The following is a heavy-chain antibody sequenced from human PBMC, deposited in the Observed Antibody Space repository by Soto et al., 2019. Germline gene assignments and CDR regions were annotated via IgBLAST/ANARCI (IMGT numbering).Heavy chain of an antibody. CDR2: VRGSGGAT. CDR1: GFTFSNYA. D-gene: IGHD2-2*01. V-gene: IGHV3-23*01. J-gene: IGHJ4*02. Sequence: EVQLLESGGGLVQPGGSLRPSCAASGFTFSNYAMTWVRQAPGKGLEWVSVVRGSGGATYYADSVNGRFTISRDNSMNTLGRQMNSLIADDTAVYYCATDLRAAAATRGTFDDWGQGTLVTVSS. CDR3: ATDLRAAAATRGTFDD.